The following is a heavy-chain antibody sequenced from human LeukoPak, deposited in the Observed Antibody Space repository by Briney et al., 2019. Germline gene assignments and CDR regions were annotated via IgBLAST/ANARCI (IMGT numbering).Heavy chain of an antibody. V-gene: IGHV4-34*01. CDR1: GGSFSGYY. J-gene: IGHJ4*02. CDR3: ARVVYYDSSGYDY. Sequence: SETLSLTCAVYGGSFSGYYWSWIRQPPGKGLEWIGEINHSGSTNYNPSLKSRVTISVDTSKNQFSLKLSSVTAADTAVYYCARVVYYDSSGYDYWGQGTLVTVSS. CDR2: INHSGST. D-gene: IGHD3-22*01.